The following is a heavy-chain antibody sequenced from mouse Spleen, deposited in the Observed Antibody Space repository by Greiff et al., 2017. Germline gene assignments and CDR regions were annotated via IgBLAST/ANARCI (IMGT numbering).Heavy chain of an antibody. CDR2: IYPGSGNT. D-gene: IGHD1-1*01. Sequence: VQLQESGPELVKPGASVKISCKASGYSFTSYYIHWVKQRPGQGLEWIGWIYPGSGNTKYNEKFKGKATLTADTSSSTAYMQLSSLTSEDSAVYYCAREIAYYYDGSVNYWGQGTTLTVSS. CDR3: AREIAYYYDGSVNY. J-gene: IGHJ2*01. CDR1: GYSFTSYY. V-gene: IGHV1-66*01.